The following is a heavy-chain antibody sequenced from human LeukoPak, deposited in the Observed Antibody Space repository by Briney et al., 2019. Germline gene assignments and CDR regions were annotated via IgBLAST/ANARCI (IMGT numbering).Heavy chain of an antibody. D-gene: IGHD6-6*01. CDR1: GGSISSYY. Sequence: SETLSLTCTVSGGSISSYYWSWFRQPPGKGLEWIGYMYYSGTTNYNPSLKTRVTISVDTSKSHFSLKLSSVTAADTAIYYCARTKYLTYYFDSWGQGTLVTVSS. CDR2: MYYSGTT. CDR3: ARTKYLTYYFDS. V-gene: IGHV4-59*08. J-gene: IGHJ4*02.